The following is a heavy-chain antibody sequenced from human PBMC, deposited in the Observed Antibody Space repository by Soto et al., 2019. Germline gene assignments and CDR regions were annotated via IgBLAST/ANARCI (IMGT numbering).Heavy chain of an antibody. V-gene: IGHV4-59*02. CDR1: RASVTNYY. CDR2: VFYTGNT. Sequence: QVQLQESGPGLVKPSETLSLTCTVSRASVTNYYWSWVRQSPGKGLEWMGYVFYTGNTNYNPSLKSRVNISVDTSKNQISLKLSSVTTADTAVYFCARGGAGNSKHFDYWGQGTLVTVS. D-gene: IGHD6-13*01. J-gene: IGHJ4*02. CDR3: ARGGAGNSKHFDY.